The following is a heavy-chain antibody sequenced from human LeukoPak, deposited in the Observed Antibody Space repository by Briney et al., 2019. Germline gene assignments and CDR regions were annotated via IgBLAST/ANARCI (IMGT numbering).Heavy chain of an antibody. CDR2: ISSSSSTI. CDR1: GFTFSSYS. V-gene: IGHV3-48*02. D-gene: IGHD3-10*01. Sequence: GGSLRLSCAASGFTFSSYSMNWVRQAPGKGLEWVSHISSSSSTIYYADSVKGRFTISRDNAKNAKNSLYLQMNSLRDEDTAVYYCAREGVPGAFDIWGQGTMVTVSS. CDR3: AREGVPGAFDI. J-gene: IGHJ3*02.